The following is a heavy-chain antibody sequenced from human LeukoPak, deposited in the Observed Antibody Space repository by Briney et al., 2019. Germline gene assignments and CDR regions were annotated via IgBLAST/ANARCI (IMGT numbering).Heavy chain of an antibody. V-gene: IGHV4-59*01. CDR1: GGSISKYF. J-gene: IGHJ6*02. Sequence: SETLSLTCSVSGGSISKYFWSWIRQSPGKGLEWIGYIHYSGSTNYNPSLKSRVTISVDTSKNQFSLKLNSVTAADTAVYYCARAPGYSSTTFYYYYGMDVWGQGTTVTVSS. CDR3: ARAPGYSSTTFYYYYGMDV. D-gene: IGHD6-19*01. CDR2: IHYSGST.